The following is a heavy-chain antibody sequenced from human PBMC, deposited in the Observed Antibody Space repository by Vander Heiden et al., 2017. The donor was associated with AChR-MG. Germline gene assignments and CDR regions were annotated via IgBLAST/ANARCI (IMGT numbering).Heavy chain of an antibody. CDR1: GFTFSSYS. Sequence: EVQLVESGGGLVKPGGPLRLSCAASGFTFSSYSMNWVRQAPGKGLEWVSSISSSSSYIYYADSVKGRFTISRDNAKNSLYLQMNSLRAEDTAVYYCARDNSDYYYGMDVWGQGTTVTVSS. CDR3: ARDNSDYYYGMDV. D-gene: IGHD4-4*01. J-gene: IGHJ6*01. CDR2: ISSSSSYI. V-gene: IGHV3-21*01.